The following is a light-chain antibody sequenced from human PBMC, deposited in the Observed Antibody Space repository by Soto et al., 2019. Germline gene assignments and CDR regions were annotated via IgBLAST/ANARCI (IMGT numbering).Light chain of an antibody. CDR2: EVD. J-gene: IGLJ7*01. V-gene: IGLV2-14*01. CDR1: SSDVGGYNF. CDR3: SSYTTSSTRVL. Sequence: QSVLTQPASVSGSPGQSITISCTGTSSDVGGYNFVSWYQQHPGKAPKLIIYEVDYRPSGVSIRFSGSKSGNTASLTISGLQAEDEADYYCSSYTTSSTRVLFGGGTQLTVL.